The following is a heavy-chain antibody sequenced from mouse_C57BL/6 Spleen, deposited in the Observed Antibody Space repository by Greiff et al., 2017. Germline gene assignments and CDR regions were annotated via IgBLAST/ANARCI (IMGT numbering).Heavy chain of an antibody. CDR1: GYTFTSYT. CDR3: AREGLPYAMDY. J-gene: IGHJ4*01. Sequence: QVQLQQSGAELARPGASVKMSCKASGYTFTSYTMHWVKQRPGQGLEWIGYINPSSGYTKYNQKFKDKATLTADKSSSTAYMQLSSLTSEDSAVYYCAREGLPYAMDYWGQGTSVTVSS. CDR2: INPSSGYT. V-gene: IGHV1-4*01. D-gene: IGHD2-2*01.